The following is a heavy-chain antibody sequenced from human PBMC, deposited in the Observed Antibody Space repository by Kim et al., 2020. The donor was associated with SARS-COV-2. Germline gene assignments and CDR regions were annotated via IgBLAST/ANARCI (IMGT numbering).Heavy chain of an antibody. V-gene: IGHV3-9*01. D-gene: IGHD1-26*01. CDR3: VKETDFSGRYAFNP. CDR1: GFTFNFYA. CDR2: ITWSGGGT. Sequence: GGSLRLSCATSGFTFNFYAMNWVRQVPGKGLEWVSAITWSGGGTGYADSVKGRFTISRDNSKSSLYLQMDSLRAEDTAFYYCVKETDFSGRYAFNPWGHGTLVIVSS. J-gene: IGHJ5*02.